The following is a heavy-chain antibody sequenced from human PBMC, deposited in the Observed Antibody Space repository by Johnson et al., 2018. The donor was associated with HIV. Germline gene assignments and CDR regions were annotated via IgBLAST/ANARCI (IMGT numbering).Heavy chain of an antibody. CDR3: ARVRDYNFWSGQQSRHAFDI. V-gene: IGHV3-30-3*01. CDR2: ISYDGSNK. CDR1: GFTFSSYA. J-gene: IGHJ3*02. D-gene: IGHD3-3*01. Sequence: QMQLVESGGGVVQPGRSLRLSCAASGFTFSSYAMHWVRQAPGKGLEWVAVISYDGSNKYYADSVKGRFTISRDNSKNTLYLQMNSLRAEDTAVYYCARVRDYNFWSGQQSRHAFDIWGQGTMVTVSS.